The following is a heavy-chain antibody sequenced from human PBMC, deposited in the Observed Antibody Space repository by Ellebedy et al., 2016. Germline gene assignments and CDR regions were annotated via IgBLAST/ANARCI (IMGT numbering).Heavy chain of an antibody. J-gene: IGHJ4*02. CDR2: IVSSGREA. V-gene: IGHV3-21*06. CDR3: TRDGREWSRDY. CDR1: GFTFSISG. D-gene: IGHD3-3*01. Sequence: GGSLRLXCAASGFTFSISGMTWVRQAPGKGLEWVATIVSSGREAYYADPLKGRFTISRDNAMNSVYLQLNSLSVEDTAVYYCTRDGREWSRDYWGQGTLVTGSS.